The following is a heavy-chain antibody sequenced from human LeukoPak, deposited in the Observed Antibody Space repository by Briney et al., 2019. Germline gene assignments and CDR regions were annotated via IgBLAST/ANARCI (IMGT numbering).Heavy chain of an antibody. CDR1: GGSISSYY. CDR3: ASGNTLNGLDY. CDR2: IYYSGST. V-gene: IGHV4-59*08. D-gene: IGHD2/OR15-2a*01. Sequence: SETLSLTCTVSGGSISSYYWSWIRQPPGKGLEWIGTIYYSGSTFYNPSLKSRLTISLDTSENHFSLRLTSVTGADTAVYYCASGNTLNGLDYWGQGTLVSVSS. J-gene: IGHJ4*02.